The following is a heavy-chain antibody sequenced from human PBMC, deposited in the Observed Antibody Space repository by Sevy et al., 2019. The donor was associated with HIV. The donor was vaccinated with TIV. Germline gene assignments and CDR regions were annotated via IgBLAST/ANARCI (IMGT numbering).Heavy chain of an antibody. CDR3: AGGRFDSSGSFDAFDI. Sequence: GGSLRLSCAASGITFKNYAMNWVRQAPGKGLNWVASIFGSGGNTYYGDSVRGRFTISRDTSKNTLFLQMNSLRTEDTALYYCAGGRFDSSGSFDAFDIWGQGTMVTVSS. J-gene: IGHJ3*02. CDR2: IFGSGGNT. CDR1: GITFKNYA. D-gene: IGHD3-22*01. V-gene: IGHV3-23*01.